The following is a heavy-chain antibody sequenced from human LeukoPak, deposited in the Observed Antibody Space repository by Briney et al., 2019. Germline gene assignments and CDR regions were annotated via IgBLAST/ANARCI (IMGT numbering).Heavy chain of an antibody. V-gene: IGHV4-34*01. CDR3: ARHVCSAAALYYFDY. CDR1: GGSISSYY. CDR2: INHSGST. Sequence: SETLSLTCTVSGGSISSYYWSWIRQPPGKGLEWIGEINHSGSTNYNPSLKSRVTISVDTSKNQFSLKLSSVTAADTAVYYCARHVCSAAALYYFDYWGQGTLVTVSS. D-gene: IGHD6-13*01. J-gene: IGHJ4*02.